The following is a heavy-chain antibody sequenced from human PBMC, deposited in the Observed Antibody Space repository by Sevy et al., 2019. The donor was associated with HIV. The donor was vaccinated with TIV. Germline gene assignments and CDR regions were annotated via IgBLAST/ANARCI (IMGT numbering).Heavy chain of an antibody. CDR2: ISSTSGSTI. CDR1: GFIFSDYY. D-gene: IGHD3-22*01. J-gene: IGHJ4*02. V-gene: IGHV3-11*01. CDR3: AREPWYYDSSGYVGLDD. Sequence: GGSLRLSCAASGFIFSDYYMSWIRQAPGKGLEWVSSISSTSGSTIDYAESVKGRFTISRDNTKNSLSLQMNSLRVEDTAMYYCAREPWYYDSSGYVGLDDWGQGTLVTVSS.